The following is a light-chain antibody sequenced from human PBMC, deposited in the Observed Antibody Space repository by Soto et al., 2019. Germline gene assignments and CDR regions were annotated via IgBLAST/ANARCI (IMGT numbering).Light chain of an antibody. CDR1: QSVRSN. Sequence: EVLMTQYPATLSVSPGERVTLSCGASQSVRSNLAWYQQKPGQSPRLLIYGASTRATGIPASFSGSGSATEFTLTISSLKSQDFAVYYCQQYNNWHPITFGQGTRLEI. CDR2: GAS. V-gene: IGKV3-15*01. CDR3: QQYNNWHPIT. J-gene: IGKJ5*01.